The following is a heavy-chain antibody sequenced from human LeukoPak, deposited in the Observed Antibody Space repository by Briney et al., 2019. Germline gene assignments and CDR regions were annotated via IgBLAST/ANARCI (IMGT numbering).Heavy chain of an antibody. CDR1: GYTLTELS. Sequence: ASVKVSCKVSGYTLTELSMHWVRQAPGKGLEWMGGFDPEDGETIYAQKFQGRVTMTEDTSTDTAYMELSSLRSEDTAVYYCARDFAHVRYHGSSGYTNWGQGTLVTVSS. V-gene: IGHV1-24*01. J-gene: IGHJ4*02. D-gene: IGHD3-22*01. CDR3: ARDFAHVRYHGSSGYTN. CDR2: FDPEDGET.